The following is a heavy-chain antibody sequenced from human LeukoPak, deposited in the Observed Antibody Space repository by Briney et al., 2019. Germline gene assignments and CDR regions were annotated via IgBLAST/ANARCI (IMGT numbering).Heavy chain of an antibody. CDR3: ARDQIPVTVPFDY. CDR2: ISSSSSTI. D-gene: IGHD2-2*01. CDR1: GFTFSSYS. J-gene: IGHJ4*02. Sequence: GRSLRLSCAASGFTFSSYSMNWVRQAPGKGLEWVSYISSSSSTIYYADSVKGRFTISRDNAKNSLYLQMNSLRAEDTAVYYCARDQIPVTVPFDYWGQGTLVTVSS. V-gene: IGHV3-48*01.